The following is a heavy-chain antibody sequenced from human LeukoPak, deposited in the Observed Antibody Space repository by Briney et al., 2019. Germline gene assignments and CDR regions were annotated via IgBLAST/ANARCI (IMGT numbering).Heavy chain of an antibody. CDR1: GGSISSYY. V-gene: IGHV4-59*01. D-gene: IGHD3-10*01. CDR3: ARLRPVRAYAFDM. J-gene: IGHJ3*02. CDR2: ISDSGSS. Sequence: SETLSLTCTVSGGSISSYYWSWIRQPPGKGLEWIGYISDSGSSNYNSSLKSRVIISIDTPNNQFSLKLSSVTAADTAVYYCARLRPVRAYAFDMWGEGTVVAVSS.